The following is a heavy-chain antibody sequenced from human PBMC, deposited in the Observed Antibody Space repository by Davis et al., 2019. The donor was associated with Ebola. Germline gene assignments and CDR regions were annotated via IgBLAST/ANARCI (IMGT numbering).Heavy chain of an antibody. CDR2: IHKGGAT. J-gene: IGHJ2*01. CDR3: ARGRYDWDPRWHFDP. Sequence: SETLSLTCAVSGASVTSGTYYWSWIRQAPGKGLEWIGYIHKGGATNYNPSLKSRVTIDLDRSNDHFSLKLTSVSAADTAVYYCARGRYDWDPRWHFDPWGRGTLVTVSS. D-gene: IGHD1-1*01. V-gene: IGHV4-61*03. CDR1: GASVTSGTYY.